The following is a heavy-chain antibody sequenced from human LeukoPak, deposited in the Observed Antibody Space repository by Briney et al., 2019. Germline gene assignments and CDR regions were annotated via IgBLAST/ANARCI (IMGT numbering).Heavy chain of an antibody. CDR2: ISYDGSNK. CDR3: ASVKRFLEWLSPLDY. D-gene: IGHD3-3*01. Sequence: GGSLRLSCAASGFTFSSYAMHWVRQAPGKGLEWVAVISYDGSNKYYADSVKGRFTISRDSSKNTLYLQMNGLRAEDTAVYYCASVKRFLEWLSPLDYWGQGTLVTVSS. V-gene: IGHV3-30-3*01. CDR1: GFTFSSYA. J-gene: IGHJ4*02.